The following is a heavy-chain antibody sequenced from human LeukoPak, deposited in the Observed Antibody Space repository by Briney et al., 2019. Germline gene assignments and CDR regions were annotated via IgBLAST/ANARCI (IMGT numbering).Heavy chain of an antibody. CDR2: ISDTGSHI. CDR3: ARDIAVAGH. V-gene: IGHV3-11*01. J-gene: IGHJ4*02. Sequence: GGSLRLSCAASGFTLSDYYMCWIRQAPGKGLEWLSYISDTGSHIYYADSVKGRFTVSRDNGKNLLYLQMNSLRAEDTAVYYCARDIAVAGHWGQGTLVTVSS. CDR1: GFTLSDYY. D-gene: IGHD6-19*01.